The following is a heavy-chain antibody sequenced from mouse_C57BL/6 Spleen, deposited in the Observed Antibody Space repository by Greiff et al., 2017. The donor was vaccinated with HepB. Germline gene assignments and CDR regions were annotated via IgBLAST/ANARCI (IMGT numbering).Heavy chain of an antibody. D-gene: IGHD2-4*01. CDR2: ISDGGSYT. CDR1: GFTFSSYA. J-gene: IGHJ2*01. V-gene: IGHV5-4*01. CDR3: ARADYDEGGYYFDY. Sequence: EVQGVESGGGLVKPGGSLKLSCAASGFTFSSYAMSWVRQTPEKRLEWVATISDGGSYTYYPDNVKGRFTISRDNAKNNLYLQMSHLKSEDTAMYYCARADYDEGGYYFDYWGQGTTLTVSS.